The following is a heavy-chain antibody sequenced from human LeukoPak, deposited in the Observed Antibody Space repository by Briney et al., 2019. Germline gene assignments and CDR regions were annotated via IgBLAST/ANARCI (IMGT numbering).Heavy chain of an antibody. Sequence: SETLSLTCAVYGGSFSGYYWSWIRQPPGKGLEWIGEINRSGSTNYNPSLKSRVTISVDTSKNQFSLKLSSVTAADTAVYYCARRPISAVAGTMEGYYFDYWGQGTLVTVSS. CDR3: ARRPISAVAGTMEGYYFDY. CDR1: GGSFSGYY. V-gene: IGHV4-34*01. CDR2: INRSGST. D-gene: IGHD6-19*01. J-gene: IGHJ4*02.